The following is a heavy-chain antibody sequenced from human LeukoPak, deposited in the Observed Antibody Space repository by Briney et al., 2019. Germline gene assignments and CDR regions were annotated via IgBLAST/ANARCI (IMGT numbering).Heavy chain of an antibody. CDR3: ARGIVTAAGTGGWYFDY. Sequence: GASVKVSCKASGYTFTSYCLHWVRQAPGQGLEWMSIINPSGASTSYEQKFQGRVTMTSDTSTSRVYMELSSLRSEDTAVYYCARGIVTAAGTGGWYFDYWGQGTLVTVSS. V-gene: IGHV1-46*01. CDR2: INPSGAST. D-gene: IGHD6-13*01. CDR1: GYTFTSYC. J-gene: IGHJ4*02.